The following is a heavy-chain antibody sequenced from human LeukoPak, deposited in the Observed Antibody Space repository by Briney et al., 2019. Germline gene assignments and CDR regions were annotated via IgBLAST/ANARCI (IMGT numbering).Heavy chain of an antibody. CDR3: ARGGGGTNFDS. CDR2: ISSNAIGT. D-gene: IGHD3-16*01. CDR1: GFTFSSYG. Sequence: GGSLRLSCAASGFTFSSYGMHWVRQAPGKGLEWVSAISSNAIGTYYADSVKGRFALSRDNSKNTLYLQMNSLRAEDTAVYYCARGGGGTNFDSWGQGTLVTVSS. V-gene: IGHV3-23*01. J-gene: IGHJ4*02.